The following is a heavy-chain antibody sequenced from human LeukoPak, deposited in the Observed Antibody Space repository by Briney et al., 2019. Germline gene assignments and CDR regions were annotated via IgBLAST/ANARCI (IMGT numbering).Heavy chain of an antibody. Sequence: GGSLRLSRAVSGFTVSSNYMSWVRQAPGKGLEWVSVVYSGGSTYYADSVKGRFTISRDNSKNTLYLQMNSLRAEDTAVYYCARVRSYGTFDYWGQGTLVTVSS. CDR1: GFTVSSNY. J-gene: IGHJ4*02. D-gene: IGHD5-18*01. CDR2: VYSGGST. CDR3: ARVRSYGTFDY. V-gene: IGHV3-53*01.